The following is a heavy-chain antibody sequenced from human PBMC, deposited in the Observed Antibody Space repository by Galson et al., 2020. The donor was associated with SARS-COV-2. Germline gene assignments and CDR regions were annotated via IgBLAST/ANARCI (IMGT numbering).Heavy chain of an antibody. V-gene: IGHV1-69*13. D-gene: IGHD3-10*01. CDR1: GGTFSSYA. CDR2: IIVSFGKA. J-gene: IGHJ6*02. CDR3: ARDRFAMLRGVPYPSYYYYALDV. Sequence: SVKVSCKAAGGTFSSYAVSWVRQAPGQGLEWMGGIIVSFGKANYAQNFQGRVTITADGSTSTAYMELSSLRSEDTAVYYCARDRFAMLRGVPYPSYYYYALDVWGQGTAVTVSS.